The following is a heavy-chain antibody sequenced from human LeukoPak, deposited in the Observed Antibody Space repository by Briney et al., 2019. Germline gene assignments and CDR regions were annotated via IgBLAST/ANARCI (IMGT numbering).Heavy chain of an antibody. CDR3: AKGGPYCSGGSCLSYFDS. J-gene: IGHJ4*02. CDR1: GFTFSGYG. V-gene: IGHV3-30*18. D-gene: IGHD2-15*01. Sequence: PGGSLRLSCVASGFTFSGYGMHWVRQAPGKGLDGVAVIPYDGSNKYYADSVKGRFTISRDNSKNTLYLQVNSLRAEDTAVYYCAKGGPYCSGGSCLSYFDSWGQGTLVTVSS. CDR2: IPYDGSNK.